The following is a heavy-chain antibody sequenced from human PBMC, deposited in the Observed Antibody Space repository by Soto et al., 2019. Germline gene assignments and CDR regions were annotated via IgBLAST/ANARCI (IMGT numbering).Heavy chain of an antibody. CDR3: ARMQLELPFDY. CDR2: IYYSGST. D-gene: IGHD1-7*01. J-gene: IGHJ4*02. Sequence: SETLSLTCTVSGGSISSGGYYWSWIRQHPGKGLEWIGYIYYSGSTYYNPSLKSRVTISVDTSKNQFSLKLSSVTAADTAVYYCARMQLELPFDYWGQGTLVTVSS. V-gene: IGHV4-31*03. CDR1: GGSISSGGYY.